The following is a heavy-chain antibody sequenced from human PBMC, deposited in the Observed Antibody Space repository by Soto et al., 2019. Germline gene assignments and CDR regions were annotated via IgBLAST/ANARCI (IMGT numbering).Heavy chain of an antibody. CDR3: AKDHTGSSGPVTIIGYYFDY. D-gene: IGHD6-19*01. CDR2: ISYDGSNK. J-gene: IGHJ4*02. V-gene: IGHV3-30*18. Sequence: PGGSLRLSCAASGFTFSSYGMHWVRQAPGRGLEWVAVISYDGSNKYYADSVKGRFTISRDNSKNTLYLQMNSLRAEDTAVYYCAKDHTGSSGPVTIIGYYFDYWGQGTLVTVSS. CDR1: GFTFSSYG.